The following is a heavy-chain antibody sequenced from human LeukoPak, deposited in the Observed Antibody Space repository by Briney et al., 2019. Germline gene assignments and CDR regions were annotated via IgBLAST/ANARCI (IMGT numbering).Heavy chain of an antibody. D-gene: IGHD6-13*01. Sequence: PSETLSLTCAVYGGSFSDYYWSWIRQPPGKGREWMGEINHSGTTNYNPSLKSRVTLSVDTSKNQFSLKLSSLTAADTAVYYCARASLAAAGKLYYYYYYMDVWGKGTTVTVSS. V-gene: IGHV4-34*01. CDR2: INHSGTT. CDR3: ARASLAAAGKLYYYYYYMDV. CDR1: GGSFSDYY. J-gene: IGHJ6*03.